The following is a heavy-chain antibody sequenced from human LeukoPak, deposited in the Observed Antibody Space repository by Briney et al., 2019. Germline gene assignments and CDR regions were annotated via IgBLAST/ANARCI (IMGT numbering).Heavy chain of an antibody. V-gene: IGHV3-7*01. Sequence: GGSLRLSCAASGFTFSSHGMHWVRQAPGKGLEWVANINKDGSAKYYVDSVKGRFTISRDNAKNSLYLQMNSLRAEDTAVYYCARDDGGLGYCSGGSCYFHFDSWGQGTLVTVSS. J-gene: IGHJ4*02. CDR1: GFTFSSHG. D-gene: IGHD2-15*01. CDR3: ARDDGGLGYCSGGSCYFHFDS. CDR2: INKDGSAK.